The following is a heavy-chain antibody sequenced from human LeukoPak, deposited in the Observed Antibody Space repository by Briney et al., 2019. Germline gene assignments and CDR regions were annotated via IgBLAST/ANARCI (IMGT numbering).Heavy chain of an antibody. J-gene: IGHJ5*02. V-gene: IGHV3-66*02. CDR2: IYSGGRT. CDR1: GFTFSRNY. CDR3: AREHH. Sequence: GGSLRLSCAASGFTFSRNYMSGLRQAPGKGLEWVSIIYSGGRTDYADYVKGRFTISRDNSKNTLYLQRDRLRVEGTGVYYCAREHHWGQGTLVTVSS.